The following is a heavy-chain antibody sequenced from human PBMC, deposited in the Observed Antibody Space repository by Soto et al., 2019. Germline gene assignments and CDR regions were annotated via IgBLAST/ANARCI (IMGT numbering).Heavy chain of an antibody. Sequence: PGGSLRLSCVASGFTFSSYALHWVRQAPGKGLEWVAVTSYDGSNKYYADSVEGRFTISRDNSKNTLYLQTSGLTTEDTAMYYCARDWETSATGLIDSWGQGTLVTVSS. CDR2: TSYDGSNK. CDR3: ARDWETSATGLIDS. J-gene: IGHJ4*02. D-gene: IGHD3-9*01. CDR1: GFTFSSYA. V-gene: IGHV3-30-3*01.